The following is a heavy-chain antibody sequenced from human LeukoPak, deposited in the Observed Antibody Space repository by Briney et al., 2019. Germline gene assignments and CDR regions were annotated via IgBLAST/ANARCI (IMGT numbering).Heavy chain of an antibody. CDR2: ITGTGGGT. V-gene: IGHV3-23*01. D-gene: IGHD5-12*01. CDR3: AKDGGYDYRGY. J-gene: IGHJ4*02. CDR1: GFTFDNYA. Sequence: GSLRLSCAASGFTFDNYALSWVRQAPEQGLEWISTITGTGGGTYYADSVKGRFTISRDNSKNTLYLQMNSLRAEDTAVYYCAKDGGYDYRGYWGQGTLVTVSS.